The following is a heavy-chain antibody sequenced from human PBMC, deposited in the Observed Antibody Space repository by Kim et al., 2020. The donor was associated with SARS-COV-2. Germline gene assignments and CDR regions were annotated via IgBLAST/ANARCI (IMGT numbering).Heavy chain of an antibody. Sequence: GKGRVTISRDSSKTTLYLQMNSVRAEDTAVYYCAKFGVPAATHPGGWFDPWGQGTLVTVSS. CDR3: AKFGVPAATHPGGWFDP. V-gene: IGHV3-23*01. J-gene: IGHJ5*02. D-gene: IGHD2-2*01.